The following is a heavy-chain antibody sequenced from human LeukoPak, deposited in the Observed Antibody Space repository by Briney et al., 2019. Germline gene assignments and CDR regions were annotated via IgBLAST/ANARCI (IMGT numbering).Heavy chain of an antibody. V-gene: IGHV3-30*02. D-gene: IGHD3-10*01. CDR2: IRYDGSNK. Sequence: GGSLRLSCAASGFTFSSYGMHWVRQAPGKGLEWVAFIRYDGSNKYYADSGKGRFTISRDNSKNTLYLQMNSLRAEDTAVYYCAKVSLGFGELSTGYYYYYMDVWGKGTTVTISS. J-gene: IGHJ6*03. CDR3: AKVSLGFGELSTGYYYYYMDV. CDR1: GFTFSSYG.